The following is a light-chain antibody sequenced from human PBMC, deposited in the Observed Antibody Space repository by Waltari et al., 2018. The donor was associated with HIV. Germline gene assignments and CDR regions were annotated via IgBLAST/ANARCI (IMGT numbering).Light chain of an antibody. J-gene: IGLJ2*01. Sequence: SYVLTQPPSVSVAPGQTASITCGGHNTGSKSVHWYQQKPGQAPVLVVYGDSDRPSGIPGRFSGSNSGNTATLTLSRVEAGDEADYYCQVWDSSTAHVLFGGGTKLTVL. V-gene: IGLV3-21*02. CDR1: NTGSKS. CDR3: QVWDSSTAHVL. CDR2: GDS.